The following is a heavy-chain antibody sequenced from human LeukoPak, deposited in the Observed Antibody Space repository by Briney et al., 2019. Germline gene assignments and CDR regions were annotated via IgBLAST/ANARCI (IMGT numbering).Heavy chain of an antibody. CDR1: GLTFRSYW. CDR2: INQRGREK. D-gene: IGHD5-24*01. Sequence: RGGSLRLSCAVSGLTFRSYWMRWVRQAPGKGLEWVANINQRGREKYCADSVKGRFTISGDNAKNSLHLQMNTLRSEDTAVYYCARERDGRFFDYWGQGTLVTVSS. CDR3: ARERDGRFFDY. J-gene: IGHJ4*02. V-gene: IGHV3-7*01.